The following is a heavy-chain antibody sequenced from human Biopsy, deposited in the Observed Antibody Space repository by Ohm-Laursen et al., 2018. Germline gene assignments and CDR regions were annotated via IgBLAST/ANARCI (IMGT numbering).Heavy chain of an antibody. Sequence: SDNVSRKASGFSFTGYYIHWVRQAPGQGLEWMGWISPKSGGTNYAQKFQGNITMTKNTSMSTAYMEMSRLRSDDTAVYYCALQSVAQMKNFDYWGQGTLVTVSS. CDR2: ISPKSGGT. CDR3: ALQSVAQMKNFDY. CDR1: GFSFTGYY. V-gene: IGHV1-2*02. D-gene: IGHD6-19*01. J-gene: IGHJ4*02.